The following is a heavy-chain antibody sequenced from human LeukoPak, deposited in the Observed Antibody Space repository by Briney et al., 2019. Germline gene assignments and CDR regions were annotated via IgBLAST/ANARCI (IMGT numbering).Heavy chain of an antibody. CDR2: ISGSDDST. V-gene: IGHV3-23*01. CDR1: GFTFSSYS. J-gene: IGHJ6*02. D-gene: IGHD3-22*01. Sequence: GGSLRLSCAASGFTFSSYSMNWVRQAPGKGLEWVSVISGSDDSTYYADSVKGRFTISRDNSKNTLHLQMNSLRAEDTAVYYCAKDKRYYDSSGSPYYYYGMDVWGQGTTVTVSS. CDR3: AKDKRYYDSSGSPYYYYGMDV.